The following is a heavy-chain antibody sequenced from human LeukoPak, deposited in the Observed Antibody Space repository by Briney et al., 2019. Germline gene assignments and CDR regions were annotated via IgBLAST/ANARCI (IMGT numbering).Heavy chain of an antibody. J-gene: IGHJ4*02. D-gene: IGHD2-2*02. Sequence: PSETLPLTCTVSGGSISSYYWSWIRQPAGKGLEWIGRIYTSGSTNYNPSLKSRVTMSVDTSKNQFSLKLSSVTAADTAVYYCARERPAAIGRYFDYWGQGTLVTVSS. CDR1: GGSISSYY. CDR2: IYTSGST. V-gene: IGHV4-4*07. CDR3: ARERPAAIGRYFDY.